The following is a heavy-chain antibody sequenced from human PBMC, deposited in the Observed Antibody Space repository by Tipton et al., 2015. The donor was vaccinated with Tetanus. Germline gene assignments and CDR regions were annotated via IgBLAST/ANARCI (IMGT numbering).Heavy chain of an antibody. CDR3: AMSYGDTFLFRLDY. J-gene: IGHJ4*02. V-gene: IGHV4-59*01. CDR1: GGSFSGYY. CDR2: ISHSGSA. D-gene: IGHD4-17*01. Sequence: TLSFTCTIYGGSFSGYYWGWIRQPPGMGLEWIGHISHSGSASYNPSLKSRVTISLDTSKNQFSLTLRSVTAADTAVYYCAMSYGDTFLFRLDYWGQGALVTVSS.